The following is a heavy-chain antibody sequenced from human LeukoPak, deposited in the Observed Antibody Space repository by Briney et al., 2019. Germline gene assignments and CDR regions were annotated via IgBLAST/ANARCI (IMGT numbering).Heavy chain of an antibody. V-gene: IGHV3-74*01. Sequence: GGSLRLSCAASGFTFSSYWMHWVRQAPGKGLVWVSRISTDGSSTKYADFVEGRFTISRDNAKSTLYLQMNGRRAEGTAAYYCVRGNFNGGIDYWGQGTLVSVS. J-gene: IGHJ4*02. CDR2: ISTDGSST. CDR1: GFTFSSYW. CDR3: VRGNFNGGIDY.